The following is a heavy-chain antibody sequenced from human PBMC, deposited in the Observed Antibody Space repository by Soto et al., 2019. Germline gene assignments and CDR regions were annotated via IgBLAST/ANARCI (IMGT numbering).Heavy chain of an antibody. Sequence: QVQLQESGPGLVKPSQTLSLTCTVSGGSISSGGYYWSWIRQHPRKGLEWIGYIYYSGGTYYNPSLKCRVTISVDTSKNQFSLKLSSVTAADTAVYYCARETEIYNSFWYWLFDYWGQGSLVTVSS. CDR3: ARETEIYNSFWYWLFDY. D-gene: IGHD6-19*01. V-gene: IGHV4-31*03. J-gene: IGHJ4*02. CDR2: IYYSGGT. CDR1: GGSISSGGYY.